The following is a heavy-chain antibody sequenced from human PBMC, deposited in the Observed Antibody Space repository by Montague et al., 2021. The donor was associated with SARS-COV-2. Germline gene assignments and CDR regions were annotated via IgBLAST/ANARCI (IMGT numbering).Heavy chain of an antibody. CDR2: IYYTGST. CDR3: ARLPPNGRWYLDL. V-gene: IGHV4-59*11. CDR1: GGSISSHY. Sequence: SETLSLTCTVSGGSISSHYWTWIRQPPGKGLEWIGYIYYTGSTNYNPSLKSRVAISVDTSKNQFSLSLRSVTAADTALYYCARLPPNGRWYLDLWGRGTLVIVS. D-gene: IGHD2-8*01. J-gene: IGHJ2*01.